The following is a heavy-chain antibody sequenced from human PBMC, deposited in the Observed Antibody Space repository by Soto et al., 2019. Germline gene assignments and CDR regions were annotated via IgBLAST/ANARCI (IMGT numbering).Heavy chain of an antibody. CDR1: GFTFSSYG. Sequence: QVQLVESGGGVVQPGRSLRLSCAASGFTFSSYGMHWVRQAPGKGLEWVAVIWYDGSNKYYADSVKGRFTISRDNSKNTLYLQMNSLRAEDTAVYYCARQFRGYSYSYYFDSWGQGTLVTVSS. V-gene: IGHV3-33*01. J-gene: IGHJ4*02. CDR3: ARQFRGYSYSYYFDS. CDR2: IWYDGSNK. D-gene: IGHD5-18*01.